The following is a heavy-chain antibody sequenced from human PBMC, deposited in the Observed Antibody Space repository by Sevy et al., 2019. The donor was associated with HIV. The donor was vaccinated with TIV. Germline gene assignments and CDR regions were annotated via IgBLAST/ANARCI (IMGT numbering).Heavy chain of an antibody. D-gene: IGHD2-15*01. CDR2: LIGGGSRT. CDR3: AKRRVQSGLSGGGANYGWDV. Sequence: GGSLRLSCAASGFPFSNYAMSWIRQAPGKGLEWDSTLIGGGSRTYYADSVTSRFTISRDNSKNTQYLQMNSLRADETAIYYCAKRRVQSGLSGGGANYGWDVCGHGTTVTVSS. J-gene: IGHJ6*02. V-gene: IGHV3-23*01. CDR1: GFPFSNYA.